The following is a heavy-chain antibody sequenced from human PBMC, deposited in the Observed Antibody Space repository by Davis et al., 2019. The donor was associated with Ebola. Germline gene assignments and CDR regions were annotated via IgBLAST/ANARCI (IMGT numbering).Heavy chain of an antibody. CDR1: VFTFTSYS. CDR3: AKDRTAVKDYGDSYYYYGMDV. CDR2: ISGSGGST. V-gene: IGHV3-23*01. J-gene: IGHJ6*02. Sequence: GESLKISCAASVFTFTSYSMNWVRQAPGKGLEWVSAISGSGGSTYYADSVKGRFTISRDNSKNTLYLQMNSLRAEDTAVYYCAKDRTAVKDYGDSYYYYGMDVWGQGTTVTVSS. D-gene: IGHD4-17*01.